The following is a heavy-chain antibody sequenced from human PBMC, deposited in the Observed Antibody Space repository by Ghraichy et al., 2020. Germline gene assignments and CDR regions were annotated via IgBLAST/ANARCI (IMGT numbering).Heavy chain of an antibody. CDR2: VYYDGST. CDR1: GGSISSSAYS. V-gene: IGHV4-30-2*01. Sequence: SETLSLTCAVSGGSISSSAYSWTWIRQPPEKGLEWIAYVYYDGSTYYNPSHKGRATISLDNSKSQFSLELTSVTAADTAVYYCARAINYVGCDYWGQGTLVTVSS. J-gene: IGHJ4*02. D-gene: IGHD3-16*01. CDR3: ARAINYVGCDY.